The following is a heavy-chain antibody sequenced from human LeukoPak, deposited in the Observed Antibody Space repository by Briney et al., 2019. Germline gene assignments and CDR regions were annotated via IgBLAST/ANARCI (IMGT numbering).Heavy chain of an antibody. Sequence: PSETLSLTCAVYGGSFSGYYWSWIRQPPGKGLEWIGEINHSGSTNYNPSLKSRVTISVDTFKNQFSLKLSSVTAADTAVYYCAVRPYSSSWYSAYYYYGMDVWGQGTTVTVSS. CDR2: INHSGST. CDR3: AVRPYSSSWYSAYYYYGMDV. D-gene: IGHD6-13*01. J-gene: IGHJ6*02. CDR1: GGSFSGYY. V-gene: IGHV4-34*01.